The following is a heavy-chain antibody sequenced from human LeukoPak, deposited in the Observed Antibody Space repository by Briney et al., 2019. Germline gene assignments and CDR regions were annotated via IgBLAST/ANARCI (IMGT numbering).Heavy chain of an antibody. J-gene: IGHJ4*02. CDR2: IYYSGST. V-gene: IGHV4-59*01. D-gene: IGHD3-16*01. CDR1: GGSISSYY. CDR3: ARAVITFGGAVAKGFDC. Sequence: SETLSLTCTVSGGSISSYYWNWIRQPPGKGLEWIGYIYYSGSTDYNPSLKSRVTMSLDTSKNQFSLNLSSVTAADTALYYCARAVITFGGAVAKGFDCWGQGTLVTVSS.